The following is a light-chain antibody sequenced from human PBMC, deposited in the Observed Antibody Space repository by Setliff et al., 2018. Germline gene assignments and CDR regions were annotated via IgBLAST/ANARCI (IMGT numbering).Light chain of an antibody. CDR1: SRDVGSYNL. J-gene: IGLJ2*01. Sequence: QSALTKPASVAGSPGQSITISCAGTSRDVGSYNLVSWYQQHPGKAPQLTIYEVDKRPSGVSSRFSGSKSDNTASLTISGLQAEDGAEYYCCSYAGSPAFVIFGGGTKVTVL. CDR3: CSYAGSPAFVI. CDR2: EVD. V-gene: IGLV2-23*02.